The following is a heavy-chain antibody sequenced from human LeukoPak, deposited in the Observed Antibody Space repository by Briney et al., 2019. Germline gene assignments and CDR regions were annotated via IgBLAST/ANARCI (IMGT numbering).Heavy chain of an antibody. Sequence: GGSLRLSCEASGFTFTRYSLNWVRQPPGRGLEWVSHISITGGYIYYVDSVKGRFTISRDNAKNSLYLQMNSLRAEHKTIYSCEREGPTGASDIWGQGTLVTVSS. J-gene: IGHJ3*02. CDR1: GFTFTRYS. V-gene: IGHV3-21*05. CDR2: ISITGGYI. CDR3: EREGPTGASDI. D-gene: IGHD2-8*02.